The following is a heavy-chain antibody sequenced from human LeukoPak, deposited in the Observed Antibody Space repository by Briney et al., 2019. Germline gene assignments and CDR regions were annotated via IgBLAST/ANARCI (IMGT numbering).Heavy chain of an antibody. CDR1: GGSISSSSYY. J-gene: IGHJ6*03. CDR3: ARGGGGYYYYYYMDV. Sequence: SETLSLTCTVSGGSISSSSYYWGWIRQPPGKGLERIGSIYYSGSTYYNPSLKSRVTISVDTSKNQFSLKLSSVTAADTAVYYCARGGGGYYYYYYMDVWGKGTTVTVSS. V-gene: IGHV4-39*07. CDR2: IYYSGST. D-gene: IGHD2-15*01.